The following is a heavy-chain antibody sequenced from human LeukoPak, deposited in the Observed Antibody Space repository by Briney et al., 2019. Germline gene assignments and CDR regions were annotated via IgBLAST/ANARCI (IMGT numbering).Heavy chain of an antibody. CDR3: ARCPGRDAFDI. Sequence: PGGSLRLSCAASGFTFDDYAMHWVRQAPGKGLEWVSGISWNSGSIGYADSVKGRFTISRDNAKNSLYLQMNSLRAEDTALYYCARCPGRDAFDIWGQGTMVTVSS. D-gene: IGHD4/OR15-4a*01. CDR1: GFTFDDYA. CDR2: ISWNSGSI. J-gene: IGHJ3*02. V-gene: IGHV3-9*01.